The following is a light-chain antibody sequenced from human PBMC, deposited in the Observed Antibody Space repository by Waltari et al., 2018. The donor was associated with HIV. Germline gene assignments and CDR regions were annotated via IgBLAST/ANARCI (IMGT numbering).Light chain of an antibody. V-gene: IGLV2-8*01. J-gene: IGLJ1*01. Sequence: QSALTQPPSASGSPGQSVSISCTGASSDVGAFKYVSWYQQHPGKAPKLLIYDVTKRPSGVPDRFAGSKSGNTASLTFSGLQAEDEAHYYCSSYAGSSMSYAFGTGTKVTVL. CDR3: SSYAGSSMSYA. CDR2: DVT. CDR1: SSDVGAFKY.